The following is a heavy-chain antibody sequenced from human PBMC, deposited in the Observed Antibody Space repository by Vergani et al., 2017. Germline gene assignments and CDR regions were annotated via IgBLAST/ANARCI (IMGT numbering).Heavy chain of an antibody. Sequence: QVQLVPSGAEVKKPGASVKVSCKASGYTFTSYGISWVRQAPGQGLEWMGWISAYNGNTNYAQKLQGRVTMTTDTSTSTAYMELRSLRSDDTAVYYCARARAAAGTASPVDPWGQGTLVTVSS. CDR1: GYTFTSYG. V-gene: IGHV1-18*01. J-gene: IGHJ5*02. CDR2: ISAYNGNT. D-gene: IGHD6-13*01. CDR3: ARARAAAGTASPVDP.